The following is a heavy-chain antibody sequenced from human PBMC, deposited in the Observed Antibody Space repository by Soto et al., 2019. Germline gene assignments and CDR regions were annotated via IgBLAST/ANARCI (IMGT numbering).Heavy chain of an antibody. J-gene: IGHJ4*02. CDR3: ARGSALLFYSFDY. V-gene: IGHV4-30-4*01. D-gene: IGHD6-13*01. CDR1: GGSITRGDYY. CDR2: IYYRAMP. Sequence: QVQLQESGPGLVKPSQTLSLTCNVSGGSITRGDYYWSWLRQPPGKGLEWIGYIYYRAMPYYNPSLKRRVTISVDTSKNQFSLSITSVTAADTAVYYCARGSALLFYSFDYWGQGTPVTVSS.